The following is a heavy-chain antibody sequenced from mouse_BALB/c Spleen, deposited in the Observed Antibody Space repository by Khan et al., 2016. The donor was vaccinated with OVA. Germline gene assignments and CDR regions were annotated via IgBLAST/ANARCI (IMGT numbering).Heavy chain of an antibody. D-gene: IGHD1-1*01. V-gene: IGHV1S56*01. CDR1: GDTFISYY. J-gene: IGHJ1*01. Sequence: VQLQESGLELVNPGASVKMSCKASGDTFISYYIHWVKQRPGQGLEWIGWIYPGDGRTKYNEKFKGQPTLSAHNSSNTAYMLLIILTSEDSAVDFCAITYYGRCWYFDVWGPGTTVTVSS. CDR2: IYPGDGRT. CDR3: AITYYGRCWYFDV.